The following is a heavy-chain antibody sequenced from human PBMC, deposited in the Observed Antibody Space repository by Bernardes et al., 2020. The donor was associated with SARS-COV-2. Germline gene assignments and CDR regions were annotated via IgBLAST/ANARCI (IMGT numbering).Heavy chain of an antibody. J-gene: IGHJ6*02. CDR2: IYYRGST. V-gene: IGHV4-31*03. CDR3: AGGPRHMIVYYYGMDV. D-gene: IGHD2-21*01. Sequence: TLSLTCSVSGGSISSGSYSWSWIRQHPEKGLEWIGYIYYRGSTYYNPSLKSRVTMSVETSKNQFSLKLNSVTAADTAVYFCAGGPRHMIVYYYGMDVWGQWTTVPVS. CDR1: GGSISSGSYS.